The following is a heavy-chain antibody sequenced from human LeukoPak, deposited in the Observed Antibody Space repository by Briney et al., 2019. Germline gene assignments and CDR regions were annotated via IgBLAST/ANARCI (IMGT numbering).Heavy chain of an antibody. D-gene: IGHD1-26*01. CDR3: ARDRVGATKTH. Sequence: PGGSLRLSCAASGLTFSRHWMSCPRAAPGKGVEWVANIKQDGSEKYHVDSVKGRFTISRDNAKNSLYLQINSLRAEDTAVYYCARDRVGATKTHWGQGTLVTVSS. CDR1: GLTFSRHW. CDR2: IKQDGSEK. V-gene: IGHV3-7*01. J-gene: IGHJ4*02.